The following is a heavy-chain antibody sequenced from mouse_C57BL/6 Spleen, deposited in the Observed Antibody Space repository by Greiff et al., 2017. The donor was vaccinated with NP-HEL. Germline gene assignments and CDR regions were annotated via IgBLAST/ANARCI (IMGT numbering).Heavy chain of an antibody. D-gene: IGHD2-3*01. V-gene: IGHV1-80*01. J-gene: IGHJ1*03. Sequence: QVQLQQSGAELVKPGASVKISCKASGYAFSSYWMNWVKQRPGKGLEWIGQIYPGDGDTNYNGKFKGKATLTADKSSSTAYMQLSSLTSEDSAVYFCARPYDGYYVGYFDVWGTGTTVTVSS. CDR3: ARPYDGYYVGYFDV. CDR2: IYPGDGDT. CDR1: GYAFSSYW.